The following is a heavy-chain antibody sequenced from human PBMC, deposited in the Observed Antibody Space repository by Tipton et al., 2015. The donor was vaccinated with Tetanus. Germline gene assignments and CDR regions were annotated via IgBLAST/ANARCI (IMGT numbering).Heavy chain of an antibody. D-gene: IGHD1-26*01. J-gene: IGHJ5*02. CDR2: LYTRGSA. CDR1: GGSISSYY. Sequence: GLVKPSETLSLICTVSGGSISSYYWTWIRQPAGKGLEWIGRLYTRGSANYNPSLKSRVTMSVDTSKNQFSLKLSSVTAADTAVYYCARGVWSPLYNWFDPWGQGTLATVSS. CDR3: ARGVWSPLYNWFDP. V-gene: IGHV4-4*07.